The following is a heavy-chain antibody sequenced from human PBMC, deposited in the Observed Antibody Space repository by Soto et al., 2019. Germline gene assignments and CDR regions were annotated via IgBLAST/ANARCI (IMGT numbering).Heavy chain of an antibody. J-gene: IGHJ5*02. V-gene: IGHV1-18*01. D-gene: IGHD3-3*01. CDR2: ISAYNGNT. CDR1: GYTFTSYG. CDR3: ARVARVDVGSGTIKHNWFDP. Sequence: ASVKVSCKASGYTFTSYGISWVRQAPGQGLEWMGWISAYNGNTNYAQKLQGRVTMTTDTSTSTAYMELRSLRSDDTAVYYCARVARVDVGSGTIKHNWFDPWGQGTLVTVSS.